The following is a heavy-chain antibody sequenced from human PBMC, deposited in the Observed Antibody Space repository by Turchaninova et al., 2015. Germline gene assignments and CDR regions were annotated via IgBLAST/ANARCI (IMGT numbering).Heavy chain of an antibody. CDR2: ISSRGDNI. D-gene: IGHD4-11*01. CDR3: ARDGRFSKWDY. Sequence: EVQLVESGGGLVQPGGSLRLSCTASGFIFRSYEMNWFRQAPGKGLWWVSYISSRGDNIYDEGTVKGRFTISRDNANNSLFMQRNSRRAEDTALYYCARDGRFSKWDYWGQGTLVTVSS. J-gene: IGHJ4*02. CDR1: GFIFRSYE. V-gene: IGHV3-48*03.